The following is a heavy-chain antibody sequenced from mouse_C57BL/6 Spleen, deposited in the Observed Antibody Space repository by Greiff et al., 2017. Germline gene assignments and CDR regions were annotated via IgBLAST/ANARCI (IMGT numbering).Heavy chain of an antibody. CDR2: IYPGSGNT. V-gene: IGHV1-66*01. CDR3: ARITTVVGAMDY. CDR1: GYSFTSYY. Sequence: QVQLQQSGPELVKPGASVKISCKASGYSFTSYYIHWVKQRPGQGLEWIGWIYPGSGNTKYNEKFKGKATLTADTSSSTAYMQLSSLTSEDSAVYYCARITTVVGAMDYWGQGTSVTVSS. D-gene: IGHD1-1*01. J-gene: IGHJ4*01.